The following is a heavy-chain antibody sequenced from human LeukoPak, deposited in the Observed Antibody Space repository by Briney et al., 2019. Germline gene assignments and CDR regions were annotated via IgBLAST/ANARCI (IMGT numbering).Heavy chain of an antibody. Sequence: GGSLRLSCAASGFTFGSFWMTWVRQAPGKGLGWVANIRHDGSEKYYVDSVKGRFTISRDNAKNSLSLQMDSLRAEDTAVYYCARSAAGSYWGQGTLVTVSS. CDR3: ARSAAGSY. CDR2: IRHDGSEK. V-gene: IGHV3-7*01. CDR1: GFTFGSFW. J-gene: IGHJ4*02. D-gene: IGHD2-2*01.